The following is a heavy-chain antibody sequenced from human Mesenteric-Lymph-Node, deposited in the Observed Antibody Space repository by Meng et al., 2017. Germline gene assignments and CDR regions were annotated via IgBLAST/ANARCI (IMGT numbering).Heavy chain of an antibody. CDR2: ISYDGSNK. CDR3: ARDKYGGYVGLYFDY. J-gene: IGHJ4*02. Sequence: GESLKISCAASGFTFSSYAMHWVRQAPGKGLEWVAVISYDGSNKYYADSVKGRFTISRDNSKNSLYLQMNSLRAEDTAVYYCARDKYGGYVGLYFDYWGQGTLVTVSS. CDR1: GFTFSSYA. V-gene: IGHV3-30*04. D-gene: IGHD5-12*01.